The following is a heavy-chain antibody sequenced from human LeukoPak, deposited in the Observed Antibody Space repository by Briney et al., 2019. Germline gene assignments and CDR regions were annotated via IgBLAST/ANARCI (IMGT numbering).Heavy chain of an antibody. J-gene: IGHJ3*02. Sequence: ASVKVSCKNPGYSIAGYYIYWVRQAPGQGLEWMGRLNPNYRDTNFAQRFQGRVTMTRDTTITTAFMELNNLRSDDTAIYYCARGAYDYDAFDIWSQGTMVTVSS. CDR3: ARGAYDYDAFDI. D-gene: IGHD4-11*01. V-gene: IGHV1-2*06. CDR1: GYSIAGYY. CDR2: LNPNYRDT.